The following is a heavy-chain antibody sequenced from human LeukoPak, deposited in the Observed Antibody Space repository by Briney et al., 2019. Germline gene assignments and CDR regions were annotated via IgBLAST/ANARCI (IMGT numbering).Heavy chain of an antibody. J-gene: IGHJ2*01. V-gene: IGHV4-34*01. CDR3: ARGRVRFDL. Sequence: SETLSLTCAVYGGSFSGYHWTWIRQSPGKGLEWIGDINPSGSTYYNPSLKSRLTISVDTSKNQFSLKLRSVTAADTAVYYCARGRVRFDLWGRGTLVTVSS. CDR2: INPSGST. CDR1: GGSFSGYH.